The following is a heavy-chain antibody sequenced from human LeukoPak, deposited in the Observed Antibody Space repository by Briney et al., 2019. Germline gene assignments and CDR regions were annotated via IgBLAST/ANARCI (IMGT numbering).Heavy chain of an antibody. Sequence: PGGSLRLSCAASGFIFSSYAMNWVRQTPGKGLEWVSVISGSGDSTHYADSVKGRFTISRDNSKNTLFLQMNSLRAEDTAVYYCAKDRVGKTYYYGMAVWGQGTTVTVSS. J-gene: IGHJ6*02. V-gene: IGHV3-23*01. D-gene: IGHD7-27*01. CDR1: GFIFSSYA. CDR3: AKDRVGKTYYYGMAV. CDR2: ISGSGDST.